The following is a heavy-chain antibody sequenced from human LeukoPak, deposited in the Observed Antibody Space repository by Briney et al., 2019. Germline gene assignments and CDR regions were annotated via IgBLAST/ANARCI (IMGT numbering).Heavy chain of an antibody. D-gene: IGHD1/OR15-1a*01. CDR2: FTGSGGTT. J-gene: IGHJ5*02. Sequence: GGSLRLSCGASGLRISSNAMSWVRQAPGKGLEWVSSFTGSGGTTYYADSVKGRFTISRDNSNNTLYLQMNSLRADDTAVYYCAAGGGNTFDPWGQGTLVTVSS. CDR1: GLRISSNA. V-gene: IGHV3-23*01. CDR3: AAGGGNTFDP.